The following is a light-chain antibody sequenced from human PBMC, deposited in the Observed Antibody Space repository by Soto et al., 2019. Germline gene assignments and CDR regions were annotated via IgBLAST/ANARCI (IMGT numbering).Light chain of an antibody. CDR1: SSDVGGYNY. Sequence: QSVLTQPPSASGSPGQSVTISCTGTSSDVGGYNYVSWYQQHPGKAPKLMIDEVSKRPSGVPDRFSGSKSGNTASLTVSGLQDEDEADYYCSSYAGSNNVVFGGGTKVTVL. CDR2: EVS. CDR3: SSYAGSNNVV. V-gene: IGLV2-8*01. J-gene: IGLJ2*01.